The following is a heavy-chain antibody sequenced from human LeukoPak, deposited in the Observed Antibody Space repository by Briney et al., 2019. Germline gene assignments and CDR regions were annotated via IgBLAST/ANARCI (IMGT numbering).Heavy chain of an antibody. CDR2: ISAYNGNT. J-gene: IGHJ3*02. Sequence: ASVTVSCKASGYTFTSYGISWVRQAPGQGLEWMGWISAYNGNTNXAXXXXXRVTMTTDTSTSTAYMELRSLRSDDTAVYYCAXXXXXSXXXXFDIWGQGTMVTVSS. CDR3: AXXXXXSXXXXFDI. V-gene: IGHV1-18*01. CDR1: GYTFTSYG.